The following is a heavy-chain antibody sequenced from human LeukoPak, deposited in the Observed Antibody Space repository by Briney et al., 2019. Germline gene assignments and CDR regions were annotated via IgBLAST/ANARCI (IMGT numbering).Heavy chain of an antibody. CDR1: GFTFTDYG. V-gene: IGHV3-21*01. CDR3: AELGITMIGGV. J-gene: IGHJ6*04. Sequence: GGSLRLSCAASGFTFTDYGMTWVRQPPGKGLEWVSSISSSSSYIYYADSVKGRFTISRDNAKNLLYLQMNSLRAEDTAVYYCAELGITMIGGVWGKGTTVTISS. CDR2: ISSSSSYI. D-gene: IGHD3-10*02.